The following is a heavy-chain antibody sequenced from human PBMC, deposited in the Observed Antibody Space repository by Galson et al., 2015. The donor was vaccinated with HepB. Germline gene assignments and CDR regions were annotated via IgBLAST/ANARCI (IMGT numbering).Heavy chain of an antibody. CDR3: ARGSYGDYRGLVY. V-gene: IGHV3-23*01. D-gene: IGHD4-17*01. CDR1: GLSFSSYA. CDR2: ISGSAGST. Sequence: SLRLSCAASGLSFSSYAMNWVRPAPGKGLEWLASISGSAGSTYYAASVNGRRTISRDNSKNTLYLQLNSLTVEDTAEYYCARGSYGDYRGLVYWVQGTLVTVSS. J-gene: IGHJ4*02.